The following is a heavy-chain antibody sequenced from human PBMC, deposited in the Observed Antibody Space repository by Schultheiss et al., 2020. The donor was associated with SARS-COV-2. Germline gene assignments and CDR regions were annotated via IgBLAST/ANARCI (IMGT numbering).Heavy chain of an antibody. V-gene: IGHV4-34*01. J-gene: IGHJ4*02. CDR3: ARDYGGNSKTFDY. CDR1: GGSFSGYY. Sequence: GSLRLSCAVYGGSFSGYYWSWIRQPPGKGLEWIGEINHSGSTNYNPSLKSRVTISVDTSKNQFSLKLSSVTAADTAVYYCARDYGGNSKTFDYWGQGTLVTVSS. CDR2: INHSGST. D-gene: IGHD4-23*01.